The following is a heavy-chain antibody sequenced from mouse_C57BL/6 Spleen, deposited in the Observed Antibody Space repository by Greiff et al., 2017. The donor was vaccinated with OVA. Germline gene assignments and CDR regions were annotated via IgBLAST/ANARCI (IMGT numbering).Heavy chain of an antibody. CDR3: ADYDYGFAY. CDR1: GYAFSSSW. Sequence: QVQLQQSGPELVKPGASVKISCKASGYAFSSSWMNWVKQRPGKGLEWIGRIYPGDGDTNYNGKFKGKATLTADKSSSTAYMQLSSLTSEDAAVYFCADYDYGFAYWGQGTLVTVSA. CDR2: IYPGDGDT. J-gene: IGHJ3*01. V-gene: IGHV1-82*01. D-gene: IGHD2-4*01.